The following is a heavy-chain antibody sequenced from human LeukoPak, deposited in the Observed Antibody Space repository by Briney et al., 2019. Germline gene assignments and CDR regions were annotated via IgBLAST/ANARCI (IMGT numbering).Heavy chain of an antibody. J-gene: IGHJ4*02. D-gene: IGHD3-9*01. CDR1: GGSITSGSYY. Sequence: SETLSLTCTVSGGSITSGSYYWGWVRQPPGKGLEWIGEINHSGSTNYNPSLKSRVTISVDTSKNQFSLKLSSVTAADTAVYYCARSKDILTGYCFDYWGQGTLVTVSS. CDR3: ARSKDILTGYCFDY. CDR2: INHSGST. V-gene: IGHV4-39*07.